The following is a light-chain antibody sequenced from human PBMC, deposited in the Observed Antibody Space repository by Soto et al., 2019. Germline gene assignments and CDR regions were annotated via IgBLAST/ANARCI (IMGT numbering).Light chain of an antibody. V-gene: IGKV1D-16*01. Sequence: DIQLTASPAAVSASVGDRVTITCRARQDIGSHLAWYQQKPEKAPKSLIYFASTLQSGVPSRFSASGSGTDFTLTISSLQPEDFATYYCQQFRSFPITFGQGTRLAI. CDR3: QQFRSFPIT. CDR2: FAS. CDR1: QDIGSH. J-gene: IGKJ5*01.